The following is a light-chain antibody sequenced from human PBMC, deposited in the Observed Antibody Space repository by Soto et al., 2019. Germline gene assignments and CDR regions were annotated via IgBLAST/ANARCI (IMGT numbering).Light chain of an antibody. Sequence: QSVLTQPASVSGSPGQSITISCTGSSSDVGSYKLVSWYQQHPGKAPKLMIYEASKRPSGVSNRFSGSKSGNTASLTISGLQAEDEADYYCCSYAGSSTVVFGGGTKLTVL. CDR2: EAS. CDR1: SSDVGSYKL. CDR3: CSYAGSSTVV. V-gene: IGLV2-23*01. J-gene: IGLJ2*01.